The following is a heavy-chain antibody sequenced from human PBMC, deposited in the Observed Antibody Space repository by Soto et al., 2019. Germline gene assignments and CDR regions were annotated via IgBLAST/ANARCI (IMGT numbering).Heavy chain of an antibody. V-gene: IGHV1-3*01. J-gene: IGHJ4*02. CDR1: GYTFSSYA. Sequence: QVHLVQSGAEVRKPGSSVKVSCKASGYTFSSYAMHWVRQAPGQRLEWVGGINAGYGTTDYSQKFQDRVTITGDTSARTSYMELPSLRSEDTAVYYCARDTGERPFGSWGQGTLVTVSS. D-gene: IGHD7-27*01. CDR2: INAGYGTT. CDR3: ARDTGERPFGS.